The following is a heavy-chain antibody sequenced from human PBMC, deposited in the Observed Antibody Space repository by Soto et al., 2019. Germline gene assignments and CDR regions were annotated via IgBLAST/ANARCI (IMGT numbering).Heavy chain of an antibody. V-gene: IGHV3-30*18. CDR2: ISYDGSNK. CDR1: GFTFSSYG. Sequence: QVQLVESGGGVVQPGRSLRLSCAASGFTFSSYGMHWVRQAPGKGLEWVAVISYDGSNKYYADSVKGRFTISRDNSKNTXXLQMNSLRAEDTAVYYCAKEEDYYDSSGYYYGFDYWGQGTLVTVSS. J-gene: IGHJ4*02. D-gene: IGHD3-22*01. CDR3: AKEEDYYDSSGYYYGFDY.